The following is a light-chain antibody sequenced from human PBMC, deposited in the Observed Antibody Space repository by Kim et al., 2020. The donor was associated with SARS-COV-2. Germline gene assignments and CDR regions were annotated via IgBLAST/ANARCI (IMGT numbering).Light chain of an antibody. J-gene: IGKJ1*01. CDR1: QSVRRNY. Sequence: EIVLTQSPGTLSLSPGERATLSCRASQSVRRNYLAWYQQRPGQAPTFLIYGASTRATGIPDRFSGSGSGTDFTLTISRLEPEDFAVYYCQQYDSSPQTFGQGTKVDIK. CDR3: QQYDSSPQT. V-gene: IGKV3-20*01. CDR2: GAS.